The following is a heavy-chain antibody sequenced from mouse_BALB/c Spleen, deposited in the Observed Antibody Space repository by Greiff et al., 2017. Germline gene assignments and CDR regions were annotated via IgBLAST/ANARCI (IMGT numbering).Heavy chain of an antibody. J-gene: IGHJ4*01. CDR2: IYPGSGST. Sequence: LQQPGSELVRPGASVKLSCKASGYTFTSYWMHWVKQRPGQGLEWIGNIYPGSGSTNYDEKFKSKATLTVDTSSSTAYMQLSSLTSEDSAVYYCTRGAIYYWGQGTSVTVSS. V-gene: IGHV1S22*01. CDR3: TRGAIYY. CDR1: GYTFTSYW.